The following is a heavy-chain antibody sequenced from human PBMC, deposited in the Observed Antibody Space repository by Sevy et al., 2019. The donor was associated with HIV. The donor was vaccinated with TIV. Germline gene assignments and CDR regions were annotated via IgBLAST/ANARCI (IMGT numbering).Heavy chain of an antibody. Sequence: GGSLRLSCAASGFTFSSYAMHWVRQAPGKGLEWVAVISYDGSNKYYADSVKGRFTISRDNSKNTLYLQMNSLGAEDTAVYYCARGGEWELPAEYYFDYWGQGTLVTVSS. J-gene: IGHJ4*02. CDR1: GFTFSSYA. CDR2: ISYDGSNK. CDR3: ARGGEWELPAEYYFDY. D-gene: IGHD1-26*01. V-gene: IGHV3-30-3*01.